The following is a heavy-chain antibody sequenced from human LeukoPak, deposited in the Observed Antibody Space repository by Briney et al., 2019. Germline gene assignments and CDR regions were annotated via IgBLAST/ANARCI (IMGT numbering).Heavy chain of an antibody. CDR1: GYSFTSYC. Sequence: GESLKISCKVSGYSFTSYCIGWVRQMPGKGLEWMGIIYPGDSGPTYSPSFQGQVTISVNKSISTAYLQWSSLQASDTAMYYCGMSGDRVPLQDDVFDVWGQGTMVTVST. J-gene: IGHJ3*01. D-gene: IGHD1-26*01. CDR3: GMSGDRVPLQDDVFDV. CDR2: IYPGDSGP. V-gene: IGHV5-51*01.